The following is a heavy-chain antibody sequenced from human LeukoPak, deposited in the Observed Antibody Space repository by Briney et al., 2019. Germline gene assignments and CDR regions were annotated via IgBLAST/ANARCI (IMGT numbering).Heavy chain of an antibody. V-gene: IGHV3-15*01. CDR3: TSGLWGGFDY. J-gene: IGHJ4*02. CDR1: GLTFRNAW. D-gene: IGHD3-16*01. Sequence: NPGGSLRLSCAASGLTFRNAWMSWVRQAPGKGLEWVGYIKSKTDGGTTDYAAPLKGRFTISRDDSKNTLYLVTNSLRTEDTAVYYCTSGLWGGFDYWGQGTLVTVSS. CDR2: IKSKTDGGTT.